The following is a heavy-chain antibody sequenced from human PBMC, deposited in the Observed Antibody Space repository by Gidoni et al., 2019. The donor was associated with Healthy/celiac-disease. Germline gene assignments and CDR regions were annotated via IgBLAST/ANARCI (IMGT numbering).Heavy chain of an antibody. D-gene: IGHD2-15*01. CDR1: GFPFSSDW. CDR3: ARDVGILGYCSGGSCYCLDY. CDR2: INQDGSAK. Sequence: EVQLVESGGGLVQPGGSLRLSCADSGFPFSSDWMSWVRQDPGKGLEWVANINQDGSAKYYVDSVKGRFTISRDNAKNSLYLQMNSLRAEDTAVYYCARDVGILGYCSGGSCYCLDYWGQGTLVTVSS. V-gene: IGHV3-7*01. J-gene: IGHJ4*02.